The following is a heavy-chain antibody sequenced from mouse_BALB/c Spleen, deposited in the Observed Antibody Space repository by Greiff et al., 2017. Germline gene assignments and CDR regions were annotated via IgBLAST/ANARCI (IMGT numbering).Heavy chain of an antibody. CDR2: IRNKANGYTT. Sequence: EVQGVESGGGLVQPGGSLRLSCATSGFTFTDYYMSWVRQPPGKALEWLGFIRNKANGYTTEYSASVKGRFTISRDNSQSILYLQMNTLRAEDSATYYCARDRGTVGYFDVWGAGTTVTVSS. CDR3: ARDRGTVGYFDV. D-gene: IGHD2-14*01. V-gene: IGHV7-3*02. J-gene: IGHJ1*01. CDR1: GFTFTDYY.